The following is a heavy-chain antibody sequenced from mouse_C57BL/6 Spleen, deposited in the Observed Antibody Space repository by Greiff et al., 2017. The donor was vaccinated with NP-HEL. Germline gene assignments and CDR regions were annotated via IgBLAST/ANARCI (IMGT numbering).Heavy chain of an antibody. CDR1: GFSLTSYG. CDR2: IWSDGST. J-gene: IGHJ4*01. V-gene: IGHV2-6-1*01. D-gene: IGHD2-4*01. CDR3: ARHYDYDVDYYAMDY. Sequence: QVQLKESGPGLVAPSQSLSITCTVSGFSLTSYGVHWVRQPPGKGLEWLVVIWSDGSTNYNSALKSRLSISKDNSKSQVFLKMNSLQTDDTAMYYWARHYDYDVDYYAMDYWGQGTSVTVSS.